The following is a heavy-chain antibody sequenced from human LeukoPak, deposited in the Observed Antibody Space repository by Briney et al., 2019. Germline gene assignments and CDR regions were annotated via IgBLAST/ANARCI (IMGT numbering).Heavy chain of an antibody. Sequence: GGSLRLSCAASGFTFSNSAMSWVRQAPGKGLEWVSTLSGSGITTYYADSVKGRFTISRDNSMNTLYLQMNTLRAEDSALYYCAKGIYSSGWSYFDYWGHGTLVTVSS. CDR2: LSGSGITT. CDR1: GFTFSNSA. CDR3: AKGIYSSGWSYFDY. V-gene: IGHV3-23*01. J-gene: IGHJ4*01. D-gene: IGHD6-19*01.